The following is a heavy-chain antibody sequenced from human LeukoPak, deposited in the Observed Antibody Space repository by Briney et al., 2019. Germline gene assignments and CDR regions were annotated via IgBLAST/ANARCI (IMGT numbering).Heavy chain of an antibody. CDR2: INPNSGGT. Sequence: ASVKVSCKASGYTFTGYYMHWVRQAPGQGLEWMGWINPNSGGTNYAQKFQGRVTMTRDTSISTAYMELSRLRSDDTAVYYCARPTYGDPPFGAFDIWGQGTMVIVSS. CDR3: ARPTYGDPPFGAFDI. V-gene: IGHV1-2*02. D-gene: IGHD4-17*01. CDR1: GYTFTGYY. J-gene: IGHJ3*02.